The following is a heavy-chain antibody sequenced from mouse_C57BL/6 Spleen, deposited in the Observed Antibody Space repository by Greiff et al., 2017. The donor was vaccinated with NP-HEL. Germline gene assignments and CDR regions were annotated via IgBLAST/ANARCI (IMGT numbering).Heavy chain of an antibody. CDR1: GFTFSDYG. CDR2: ISSGSSTI. J-gene: IGHJ1*03. V-gene: IGHV5-17*01. Sequence: EVQLVESGGGLVKPGGSLKLSCAASGFTFSDYGMHWVRQAPEKGLEWVAYISSGSSTIYYADTVKGRFTISRDNAKNTLFLQMTSLRSEDTAMYYCARPLITTGWYFDVWGTRTTVTVSS. CDR3: ARPLITTGWYFDV. D-gene: IGHD1-2*01.